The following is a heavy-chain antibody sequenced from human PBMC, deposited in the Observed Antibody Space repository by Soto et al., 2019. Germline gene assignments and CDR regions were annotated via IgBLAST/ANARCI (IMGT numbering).Heavy chain of an antibody. J-gene: IGHJ5*02. D-gene: IGHD5-12*01. CDR1: GFIFGDYS. V-gene: IGHV3-43*01. CDR3: AKSDSVATIHTSYNS. Sequence: GGSLRLSCVASGFIFGDYSMHWVRQIPGKGMEWVSLISWDGGRTHYADSVEGRFTISRDNKRNSLYLQMNSLRTEDTALYYCAKSDSVATIHTSYNSWGQGTLVTVSS. CDR2: ISWDGGRT.